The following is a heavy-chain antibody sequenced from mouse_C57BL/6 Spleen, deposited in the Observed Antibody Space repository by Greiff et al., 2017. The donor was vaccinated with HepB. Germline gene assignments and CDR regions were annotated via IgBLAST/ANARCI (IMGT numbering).Heavy chain of an antibody. V-gene: IGHV5-4*01. CDR1: GFTFSSYA. CDR3: ARDWYFDV. J-gene: IGHJ1*03. CDR2: ISDGGSYT. Sequence: EVKLMESGGGLVKPGGSLKLSCAASGFTFSSYAMSWVRQTPEKRLEWVATISDGGSYTYYPDNVKGRFTISRDNAKHNLYLQMSHLKSEDTAMYYCARDWYFDVWGTGTTVTVSS.